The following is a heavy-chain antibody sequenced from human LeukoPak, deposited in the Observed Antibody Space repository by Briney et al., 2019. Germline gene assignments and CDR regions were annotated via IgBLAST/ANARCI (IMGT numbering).Heavy chain of an antibody. D-gene: IGHD3-9*01. Sequence: GGSLRLSCAASGFTFSSYAMHWVRQAPGKGLEWVAVISYDGSNKYYADSVKGRFTISRDNSKNTLYLQMNSLRAEDTAVYYCARGLHYDILTGYYRSPEYYFDYWGQGTLVTVSS. J-gene: IGHJ4*02. V-gene: IGHV3-30-3*01. CDR1: GFTFSSYA. CDR2: ISYDGSNK. CDR3: ARGLHYDILTGYYRSPEYYFDY.